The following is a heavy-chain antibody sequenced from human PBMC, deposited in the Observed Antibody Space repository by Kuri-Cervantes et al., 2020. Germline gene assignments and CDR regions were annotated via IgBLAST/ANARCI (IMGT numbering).Heavy chain of an antibody. Sequence: GGSLRLSCKASGYSFSSNWIGWVRQMPGKGLEWMGIIYPSDSDTRYSPSFQGQVTISADKSISTAYLQWSSLKASDTAMYYCARRVTTAVEDWFDPWGQGTLVTVSS. CDR1: GYSFSSNW. CDR2: IYPSDSDT. D-gene: IGHD4-17*01. V-gene: IGHV5-51*01. CDR3: ARRVTTAVEDWFDP. J-gene: IGHJ5*01.